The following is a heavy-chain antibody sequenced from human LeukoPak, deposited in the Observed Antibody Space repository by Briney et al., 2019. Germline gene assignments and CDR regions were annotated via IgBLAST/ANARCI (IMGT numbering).Heavy chain of an antibody. CDR3: ARGGGYYGSGSLHYYYYGMDV. CDR2: ISSSGNTI. Sequence: GGSLRLSCVTSGFTFNNYVMAWVRQAPGKGLEWVSYISSSGNTIYYADSVKGRFTISRDNAKNSLYLQMNSLRAEDTAVYYCARGGGYYGSGSLHYYYYGMDVWGQGTTVTVSS. D-gene: IGHD3-10*01. CDR1: GFTFNNYV. J-gene: IGHJ6*02. V-gene: IGHV3-48*03.